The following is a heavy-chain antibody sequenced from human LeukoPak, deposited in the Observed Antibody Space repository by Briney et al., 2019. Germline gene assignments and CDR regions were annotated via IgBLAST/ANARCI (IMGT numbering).Heavy chain of an antibody. D-gene: IGHD3-10*01. V-gene: IGHV3-23*01. CDR1: GFTFRNCA. Sequence: GGSLRLSCAASGFTFRNCAMSWVRQAPGKGLEWVSGISGTGYNTYYADSVKDRFTISRDNSKNTLYLQMDSLGAEDTAVYYCAKHVSGSLFYFDYWGQRTLVTVSS. CDR3: AKHVSGSLFYFDY. J-gene: IGHJ4*02. CDR2: ISGTGYNT.